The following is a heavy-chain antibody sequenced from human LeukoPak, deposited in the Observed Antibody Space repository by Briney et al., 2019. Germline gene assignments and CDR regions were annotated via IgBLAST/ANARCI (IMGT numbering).Heavy chain of an antibody. CDR3: ARDSPFWSGYPPAYYFDY. Sequence: PSETLSLTCTVSGGSISSSSYYWGWIRQPPGKGLEWIGSIYYSGSTYYNPSLKSRVTMSVDTSKNQFSLKLSSVTAADTAVYYCARDSPFWSGYPPAYYFDYWGQGTLVTVSS. V-gene: IGHV4-39*07. D-gene: IGHD3-3*01. J-gene: IGHJ4*02. CDR2: IYYSGST. CDR1: GGSISSSSYY.